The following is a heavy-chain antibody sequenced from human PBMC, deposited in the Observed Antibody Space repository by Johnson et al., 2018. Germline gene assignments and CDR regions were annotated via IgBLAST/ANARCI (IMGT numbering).Heavy chain of an antibody. CDR2: ISTSSSYI. CDR1: GFIFGTYS. D-gene: IGHD4-17*01. CDR3: ARDLTTVTTNSEYFQP. Sequence: VQLVESGGGLVKPGGSLRLTCAASGFIFGTYSMNWVRQAPGKGLEWVSSISTSSSYINYADSEKGRCTISRENAKNSLYLQMNSLNAEDTAVYYCARDLTTVTTNSEYFQPWGQGTLVTVSS. V-gene: IGHV3-21*01. J-gene: IGHJ1*01.